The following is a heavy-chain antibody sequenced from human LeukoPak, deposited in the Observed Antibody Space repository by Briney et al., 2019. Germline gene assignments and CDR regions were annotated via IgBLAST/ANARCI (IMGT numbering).Heavy chain of an antibody. CDR3: AKDVVGATEGDFDY. V-gene: IGHV3-9*01. CDR2: ISWNSGSI. D-gene: IGHD1-26*01. CDR1: GFTFDDYA. Sequence: GGSLRLSCAASGFTFDDYAMHWVRHAPGKGLEWVSGISWNSGSIGYADSVKGRFTISRDNAKNSLYLQMNSLRAEDTALYYCAKDVVGATEGDFDYWGQGTLVTVSS. J-gene: IGHJ4*02.